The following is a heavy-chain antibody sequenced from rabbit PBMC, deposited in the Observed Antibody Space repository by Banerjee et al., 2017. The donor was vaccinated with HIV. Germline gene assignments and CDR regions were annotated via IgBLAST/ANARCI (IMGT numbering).Heavy chain of an antibody. CDR3: ARGLLETDL. Sequence: QSLEESGGGLVKPGASLTLTCKASGFDFSSNAMCWVRQAPGKGLEWIGCIYSGSSGRSYYASWAKGRFTISKASSTSVTLQMPSLTAADTATYFCARGLLETDLWGPGTLVTVS. CDR2: IYSGSSGRS. V-gene: IGHV1S40*01. D-gene: IGHD2-1*01. CDR1: GFDFSSNA. J-gene: IGHJ6*01.